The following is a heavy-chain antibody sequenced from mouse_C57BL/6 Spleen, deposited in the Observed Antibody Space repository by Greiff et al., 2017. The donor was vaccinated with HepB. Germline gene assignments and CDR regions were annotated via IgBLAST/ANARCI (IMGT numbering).Heavy chain of an antibody. D-gene: IGHD2-1*01. CDR1: GYTFTSYW. Sequence: QVHVKQPGAELVKPGASVKMSCKASGYTFTSYWITWVKQRPGQGLEWIGDIYPGSGSTNYNEKFKSKATLTVDTSSSTAYMQLSSLTSGDSAVDYCARGFYYGNPAWFAYWGQGTLVTVSA. J-gene: IGHJ3*01. CDR3: ARGFYYGNPAWFAY. V-gene: IGHV1-55*01. CDR2: IYPGSGST.